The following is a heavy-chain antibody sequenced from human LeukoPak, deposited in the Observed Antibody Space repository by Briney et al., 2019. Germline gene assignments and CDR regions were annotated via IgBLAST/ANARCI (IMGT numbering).Heavy chain of an antibody. CDR1: GGSISSYY. Sequence: SETLSLTCTVSGGSISSYYWSWIRQPPGKGLEWIGYIYYSGSTNYNPSLKSRVTISIDTSKNQFSLKLSSVTAADTAVYYCARDLGYSSGWFDYWGQGTLVTVSS. D-gene: IGHD6-19*01. CDR2: IYYSGST. J-gene: IGHJ4*02. CDR3: ARDLGYSSGWFDY. V-gene: IGHV4-59*01.